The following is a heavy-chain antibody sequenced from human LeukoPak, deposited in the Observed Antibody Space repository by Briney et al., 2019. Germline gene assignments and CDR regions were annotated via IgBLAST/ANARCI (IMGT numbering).Heavy chain of an antibody. CDR2: IYTSGST. D-gene: IGHD3-22*01. J-gene: IGHJ5*02. CDR3: ARDHLNLYYYDSSGTRYNWFDP. Sequence: SETLSLTCTVSGDSISSGDYYWSWIRQPAGKGLEWIGRIYTSGSTNYNPSLKSRVTISVDTSKNQFSLKLSSVTAADTAVYYCARDHLNLYYYDSSGTRYNWFDPWGQGTLVTVSS. CDR1: GDSISSGDYY. V-gene: IGHV4-61*02.